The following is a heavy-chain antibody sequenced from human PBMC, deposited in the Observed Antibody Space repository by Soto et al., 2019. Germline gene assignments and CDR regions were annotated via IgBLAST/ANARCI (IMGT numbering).Heavy chain of an antibody. Sequence: QVQLQQWGAGLLTPSETLSLTCAVYGGSFSGYYWSWIRQPPGKGLEWIGEINHSGSTNYNPSLKSRVTISVDTSKNQFSLKLSSVTAADTAVYYCARGDSSSWSETNWFDPWGQGTLVTVSS. D-gene: IGHD6-13*01. J-gene: IGHJ5*02. CDR2: INHSGST. CDR3: ARGDSSSWSETNWFDP. CDR1: GGSFSGYY. V-gene: IGHV4-34*01.